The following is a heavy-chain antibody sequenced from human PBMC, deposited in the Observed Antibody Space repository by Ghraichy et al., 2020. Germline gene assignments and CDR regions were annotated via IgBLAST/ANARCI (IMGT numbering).Heavy chain of an antibody. CDR1: GFTFSSYS. J-gene: IGHJ6*02. V-gene: IGHV3-21*01. CDR2: ISSSSSYI. CDR3: ARGIEGTTWIQLWSPQNYGMDV. Sequence: GESLNISCAASGFTFSSYSMNWVRQAPGKGLEWVSSISSSSSYIYYADSVKGRFTISRDNAKNSLYLQMNSLRAEDTAVYYCARGIEGTTWIQLWSPQNYGMDVWGQGTTVTVSS. D-gene: IGHD5-18*01.